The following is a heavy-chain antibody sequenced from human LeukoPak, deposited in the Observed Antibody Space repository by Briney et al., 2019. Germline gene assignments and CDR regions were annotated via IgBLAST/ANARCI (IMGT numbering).Heavy chain of an antibody. CDR2: IVVGSGNT. J-gene: IGHJ4*02. CDR1: GFTFTSSA. V-gene: IGHV1-58*01. D-gene: IGHD4-17*01. CDR3: ATPSQDYGDYSY. Sequence: SVKVSCKASGFTFTSSAVQWVRQARGQRLECIGWIVVGSGNTNYAQKFQERVTITRDMSTSTAYMELSSLRSEDTAVYYCATPSQDYGDYSYWGQGTLVTVSS.